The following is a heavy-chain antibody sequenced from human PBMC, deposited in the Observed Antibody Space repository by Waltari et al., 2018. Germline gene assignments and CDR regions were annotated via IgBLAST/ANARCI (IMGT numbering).Heavy chain of an antibody. CDR2: TKNKGQRYAT. V-gene: IGHV3-72*01. CDR3: ARWDSGAPVN. D-gene: IGHD2-15*01. J-gene: IGHJ4*02. CDR1: GFTFRDHY. Sequence: EVQLVESGGGLVQPGGSLRLSCAASGFTFRDHYMDWVRQAPGKGLEWVGRTKNKGQRYATEYAASVKGRFTISRDDSKSSLYLQMNSLKTEDTAVYYCARWDSGAPVNWGQGVLVTVSS.